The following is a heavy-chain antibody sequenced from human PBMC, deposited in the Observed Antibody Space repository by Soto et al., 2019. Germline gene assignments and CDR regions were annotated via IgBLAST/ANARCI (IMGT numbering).Heavy chain of an antibody. Sequence: QVQLQESGPGLVKPSQTLSLTCTVSGGSISSGDYYWSWIRQPPGKGLEWIGYIYYSGSTYYNPSLKSRVTISVDTSKNQCSLKLSSVTAADTAVYYCARDRGRGVVVEVARFDPWGQGTLVTVSS. D-gene: IGHD2-2*01. J-gene: IGHJ5*02. CDR3: ARDRGRGVVVEVARFDP. V-gene: IGHV4-30-4*01. CDR1: GGSISSGDYY. CDR2: IYYSGST.